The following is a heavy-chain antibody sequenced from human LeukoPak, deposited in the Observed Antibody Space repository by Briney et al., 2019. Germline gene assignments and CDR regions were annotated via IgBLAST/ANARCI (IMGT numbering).Heavy chain of an antibody. CDR1: GFTFNNYA. V-gene: IGHV3-23*01. CDR2: ISGDGVSP. D-gene: IGHD3-22*01. J-gene: IGHJ4*02. Sequence: PGGSLRLSCAASGFTFNNYALTWVRQTPGKGLECVSAISGDGVSPYYADSVKGRFTTSRDNSKNTLYLQMNSLRAEDTTVYYCARGRYYYDSSGYLDYWGQGTLVTVSS. CDR3: ARGRYYYDSSGYLDY.